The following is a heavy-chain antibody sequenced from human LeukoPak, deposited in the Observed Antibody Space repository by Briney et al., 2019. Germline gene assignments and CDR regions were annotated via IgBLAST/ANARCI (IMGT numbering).Heavy chain of an antibody. CDR2: IYHSGST. D-gene: IGHD3-22*01. V-gene: IGHV4-4*02. CDR3: ARDHDSSGYFDY. CDR1: GGSISSSNW. J-gene: IGHJ4*02. Sequence: SETLSLTCAVSGGSISSSNWWSWVRQPPGEGLEWIGEIYHSGSTNYNPSLKSRVTISVDKSKNQFSLKLSSVTAADTAVYYCARDHDSSGYFDYWGQGTLVTVSS.